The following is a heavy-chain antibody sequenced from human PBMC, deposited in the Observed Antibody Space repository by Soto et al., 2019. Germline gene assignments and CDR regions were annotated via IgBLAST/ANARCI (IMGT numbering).Heavy chain of an antibody. D-gene: IGHD1-26*01. CDR1: GASISSGGYY. J-gene: IGHJ5*02. CDR3: ARDRSGSRYSYHL. V-gene: IGHV4-31*03. CDR2: VYYGGNT. Sequence: LSLTCTVSGASISSGGYYWTWIRQYPGKGLEWIGYVYYGGNTNFNPSLRSRVAMSVDRSKNQFSLELKSVTVADTAVYYCARDRSGSRYSYHLWGQGTMVTVYS.